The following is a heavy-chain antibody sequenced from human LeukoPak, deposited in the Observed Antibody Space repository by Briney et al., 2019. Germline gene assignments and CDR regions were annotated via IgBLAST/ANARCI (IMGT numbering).Heavy chain of an antibody. CDR2: IIPIFGTA. J-gene: IGHJ5*01. V-gene: IGHV1-69*06. CDR3: ARDSGGQWLVGNWFDP. D-gene: IGHD6-19*01. CDR1: GGTFSSYA. Sequence: ASVKVSCKASGGTFSSYAISWVRQPPGQGLGWMGGIIPIFGTANYAQKFQGRVTITADKSTSTAYMELSSLRSEDTAVYYCARDSGGQWLVGNWFDPWGQGTLVTVSS.